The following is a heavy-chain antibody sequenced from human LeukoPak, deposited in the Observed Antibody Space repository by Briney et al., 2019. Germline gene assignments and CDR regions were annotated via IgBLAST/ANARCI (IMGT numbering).Heavy chain of an antibody. CDR1: GGTFSSYA. J-gene: IGHJ4*02. CDR2: IIPIFGIA. Sequence: SVKVSCKASGGTFSSYAISWVRQAPGQGLEWMGRIIPIFGIANYAQKFQGRVTITADKSTSTAYMELSSLRSEDTAVYYCARDDEYSSGWYGIDYWGQGTLVTVSS. CDR3: ARDDEYSSGWYGIDY. D-gene: IGHD6-19*01. V-gene: IGHV1-69*04.